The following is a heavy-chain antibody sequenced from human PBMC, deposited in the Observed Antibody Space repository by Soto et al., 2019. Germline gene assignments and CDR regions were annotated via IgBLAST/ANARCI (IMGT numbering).Heavy chain of an antibody. J-gene: IGHJ3*02. Sequence: QEQLQQWGAGLLKPSETLSLTCAVYGGSFSGYYWSWIRQPPGKGLEWIGEINHSGTTHYNASLKSRVSMSGDTSKNQFSLNLTSVTAADTAVYDCARGPPTYNDISIGDAFDMWGQGTLVTVSS. V-gene: IGHV4-34*01. D-gene: IGHD3-9*01. CDR3: ARGPPTYNDISIGDAFDM. CDR2: INHSGTT. CDR1: GGSFSGYY.